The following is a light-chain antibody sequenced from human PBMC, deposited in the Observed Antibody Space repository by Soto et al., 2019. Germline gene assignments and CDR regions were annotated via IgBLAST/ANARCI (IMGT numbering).Light chain of an antibody. CDR2: EAF. V-gene: IGKV1-12*01. CDR1: QGISRS. J-gene: IGKJ2*01. CDR3: QQANRFPYT. Sequence: DIQMTQSPSSVSASLGDRVAITCRASQGISRSLAWYQQKPGKPPKLLIYEAFNLQSGVPSRFSGSGSGTDFTLTISSLQPEDFASYYWQQANRFPYTFGQGTKLEMK.